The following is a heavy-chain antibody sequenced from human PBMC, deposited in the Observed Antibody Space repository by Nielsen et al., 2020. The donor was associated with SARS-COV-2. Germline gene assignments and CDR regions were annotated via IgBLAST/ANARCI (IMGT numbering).Heavy chain of an antibody. J-gene: IGHJ3*02. D-gene: IGHD4/OR15-4a*01. CDR2: ISSSSSYI. Sequence: GGSLRLSCAASGFTFSSYGMNWVRQAPGKGLEWVSSISSSSSYIYYADSVKGRFTISRDNAKSSLYLQMNSLRAEDTAVYYCARGCVPRAFDIWGQGTMVTVSS. CDR1: GFTFSSYG. CDR3: ARGCVPRAFDI. V-gene: IGHV3-21*01.